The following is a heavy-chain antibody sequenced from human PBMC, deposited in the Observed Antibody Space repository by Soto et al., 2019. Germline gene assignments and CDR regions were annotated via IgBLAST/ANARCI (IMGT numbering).Heavy chain of an antibody. CDR1: GGTFSSYT. J-gene: IGHJ6*02. D-gene: IGHD3-10*01. CDR2: IIPILGIA. V-gene: IGHV1-69*02. CDR3: ASYYYGSGSYDYYYYGMDV. Sequence: QVQLVQSGAEVKKPGSSVKVSCKASGGTFSSYTISWVRQAPGQGLEWMGRIIPILGIANYAQKFQGGVTITADKSTSTAYMELSSLRSEDTAVYYCASYYYGSGSYDYYYYGMDVWGQGTTVTVSS.